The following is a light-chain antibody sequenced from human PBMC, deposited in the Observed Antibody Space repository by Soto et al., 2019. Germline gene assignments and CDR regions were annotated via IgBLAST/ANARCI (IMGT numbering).Light chain of an antibody. J-gene: IGKJ1*01. CDR3: QQYNNYPWT. Sequence: DVLLTQSPSTLSASVGDRATITCRASHHIHNYLAWYQQVPGKAPNLLLYAASILQTGVPSRFSGSGSGTEFTLTIDSLQSEDFATYFCQQYNNYPWTFGQGTTVEIK. V-gene: IGKV1-16*01. CDR2: AAS. CDR1: HHIHNY.